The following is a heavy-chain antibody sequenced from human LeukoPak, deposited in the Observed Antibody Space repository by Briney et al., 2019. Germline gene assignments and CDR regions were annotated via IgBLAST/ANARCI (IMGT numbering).Heavy chain of an antibody. CDR2: IYSGGGT. CDR3: ARGSDYYYFDS. J-gene: IGHJ4*02. D-gene: IGHD4-17*01. Sequence: GGSPRLSCAASGLTVSSNYMNWVRQAPGKGLEWVSVIYSGGGTSYADSVKGRFTISRDNSKNTLSLQMSSLRVEDTAVYYCARGSDYYYFDSWGQGTLVTVSS. V-gene: IGHV3-53*01. CDR1: GLTVSSNY.